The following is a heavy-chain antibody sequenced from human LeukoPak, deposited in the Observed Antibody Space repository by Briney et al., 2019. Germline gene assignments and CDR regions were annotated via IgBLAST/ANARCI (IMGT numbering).Heavy chain of an antibody. CDR1: GFTVSSNY. CDR2: IYSGGST. V-gene: IGHV3-66*01. Sequence: PGGSLRLSCAASGFTVSSNYMSWVRQAPGKGLEWVSVIYSGGSTYYADSVKGRFTISRDNSKNTLYLQMNSLRAEDTAVDYCARGYDYVWGSYRSDYWGQGTLVTVSS. J-gene: IGHJ4*02. D-gene: IGHD3-16*02. CDR3: ARGYDYVWGSYRSDY.